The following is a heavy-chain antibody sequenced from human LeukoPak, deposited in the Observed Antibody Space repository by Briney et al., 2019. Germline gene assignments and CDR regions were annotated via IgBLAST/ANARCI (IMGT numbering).Heavy chain of an antibody. CDR1: GYSISSGYY. CDR3: ARDRYCSGGSCYAGLDY. J-gene: IGHJ4*02. D-gene: IGHD2-15*01. Sequence: SETLSLTCTVSGYSISSGYYWGWIRQPPGKALEWIGNIHHNGSTYYNPSLKSRVTISVDTSKNQFSLTLSSVTAADTAVYYCARDRYCSGGSCYAGLDYWGQGTLVTVSS. V-gene: IGHV4-38-2*02. CDR2: IHHNGST.